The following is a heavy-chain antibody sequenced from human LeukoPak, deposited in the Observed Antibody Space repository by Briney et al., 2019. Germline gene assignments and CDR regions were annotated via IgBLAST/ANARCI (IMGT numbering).Heavy chain of an antibody. D-gene: IGHD3-10*01. CDR2: ISYDGSNK. Sequence: GGSLRPSCAASGFTFSSYGMHWVRQAPGKGLEWVAVISYDGSNKYYADSVKGRFTISRDNSKNTLYLQMNSLRAEDTAVYYCAKDQNPVRGVTQLDYWGQGTLVTVSS. J-gene: IGHJ4*02. CDR3: AKDQNPVRGVTQLDY. CDR1: GFTFSSYG. V-gene: IGHV3-30*18.